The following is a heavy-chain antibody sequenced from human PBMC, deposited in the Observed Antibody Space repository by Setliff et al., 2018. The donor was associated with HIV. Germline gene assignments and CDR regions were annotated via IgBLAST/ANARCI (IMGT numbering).Heavy chain of an antibody. D-gene: IGHD3-10*01. Sequence: SETLSLTCTVSGGSISSYYWSWIRQPPGKGLEWIGYIYYSGSTNYNPSLKSRVTVSVDTSKNQFSLKLSSVTAADTAVYYCARTLGSGTFRYYFDYWGQGTLVTVSS. CDR1: GGSISSYY. J-gene: IGHJ4*02. CDR3: ARTLGSGTFRYYFDY. CDR2: IYYSGST. V-gene: IGHV4-59*01.